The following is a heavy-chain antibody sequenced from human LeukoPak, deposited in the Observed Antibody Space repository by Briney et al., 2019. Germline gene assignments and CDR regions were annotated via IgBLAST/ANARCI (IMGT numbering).Heavy chain of an antibody. CDR3: AITGYSSSWYQPNYYYYGMDV. V-gene: IGHV3-21*01. CDR1: GFTFSSYS. Sequence: GGSLRLSCAASGFTFSSYSMNWVRQAPGKGLEWVSSISISSSYIYYADSVKGRFTISRDNAKNSLYLQMNSLRAEDTAVYYCAITGYSSSWYQPNYYYYGMDVWGQGTTVTVSS. D-gene: IGHD6-13*01. J-gene: IGHJ6*02. CDR2: ISISSSYI.